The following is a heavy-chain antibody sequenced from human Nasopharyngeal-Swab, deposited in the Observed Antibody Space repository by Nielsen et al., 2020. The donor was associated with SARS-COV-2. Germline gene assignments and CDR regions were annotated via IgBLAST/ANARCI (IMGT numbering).Heavy chain of an antibody. CDR3: ARVRTKTKYYDILTGLGGYFDY. D-gene: IGHD3-9*01. J-gene: IGHJ4*02. CDR2: INPNSGGP. CDR1: GYTFTGYY. Sequence: ASVKVSCKASGYTFTGYYMHWVRQAPGQGLEWMGRINPNSGGPNYAQKFQGRVTMTRDTSISTAYMELSRLRSDDTAVYYCARVRTKTKYYDILTGLGGYFDYWGQGTLVTVSS. V-gene: IGHV1-2*06.